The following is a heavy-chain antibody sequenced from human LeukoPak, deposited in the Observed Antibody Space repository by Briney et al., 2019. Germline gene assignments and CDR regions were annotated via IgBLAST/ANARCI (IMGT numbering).Heavy chain of an antibody. V-gene: IGHV1-8*01. J-gene: IGHJ6*02. Sequence: ASVKVSCKASGYTFTSCDINWVRQATGQGLEWMGWMNPNSGNTGYAQKSQGRVTMTRNTSISTAYMELSSLRSEDTAVYYCARLTMVRGEDYYYGMDVWGQGTTVTVSS. CDR2: MNPNSGNT. CDR3: ARLTMVRGEDYYYGMDV. CDR1: GYTFTSCD. D-gene: IGHD3-10*01.